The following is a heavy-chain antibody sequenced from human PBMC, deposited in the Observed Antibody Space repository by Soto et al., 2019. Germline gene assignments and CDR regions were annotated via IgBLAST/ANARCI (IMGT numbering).Heavy chain of an antibody. Sequence: QITLKESGPTLVKPTQTLTLTCTFSGFSLTTDRVGVGWIRQPPGEALEWLAVIYWDDSKTYRPSLESRLTITKDTSKNRVALTMNNMDSLDTATYYCAHAYGGRSLYWGQGTLVTVSS. J-gene: IGHJ4*02. D-gene: IGHD1-26*01. CDR2: IYWDDSK. CDR1: GFSLTTDRVG. CDR3: AHAYGGRSLY. V-gene: IGHV2-5*02.